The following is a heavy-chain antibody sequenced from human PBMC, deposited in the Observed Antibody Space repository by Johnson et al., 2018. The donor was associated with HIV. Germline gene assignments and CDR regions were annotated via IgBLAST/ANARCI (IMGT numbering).Heavy chain of an antibody. J-gene: IGHJ3*02. D-gene: IGHD3-10*01. V-gene: IGHV3-30*04. CDR2: ISYDGSIK. Sequence: QVQLVESGGGVVQPGRSLRLSCAASGFTFSSYAMHWVRQAPGKGLEWVAVISYDGSIKYYGDSVKGRFTISRDNSKNTLYLQMNSLRAEDTAVYYCVKVQDEWFRALGAFDIWGQGTMVTVSS. CDR3: VKVQDEWFRALGAFDI. CDR1: GFTFSSYA.